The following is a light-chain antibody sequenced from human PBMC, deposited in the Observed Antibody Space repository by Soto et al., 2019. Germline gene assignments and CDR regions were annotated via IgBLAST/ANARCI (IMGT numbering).Light chain of an antibody. CDR1: QSVSSSY. CDR2: GAS. V-gene: IGKV3-20*01. CDR3: QQYGSAPLYT. J-gene: IGKJ2*01. Sequence: EIVLTQSPGTLSLSPGERATLSCRASQSVSSSYLAWYQQKPGQAPRLLIYGASSRATGIPDRLSGSGSVTDFTLTISRLEPEDFAVYYCQQYGSAPLYTFGQGTKLEIK.